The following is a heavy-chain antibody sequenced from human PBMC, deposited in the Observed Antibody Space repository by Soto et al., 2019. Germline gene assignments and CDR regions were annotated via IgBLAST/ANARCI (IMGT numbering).Heavy chain of an antibody. J-gene: IGHJ3*02. CDR1: GYTFTSYG. V-gene: IGHV1-18*01. Sequence: GASVKVSCKASGYTFTSYGISWVRQAPGQGLEWMGWISAYNGNTNYAQKLQGRVTMTTDTSTSTAYMELRSLRSDDTAMYYCARRYYDYIWGSYRPDAFDIWGQGTMVTVSS. CDR3: ARRYYDYIWGSYRPDAFDI. D-gene: IGHD3-16*02. CDR2: ISAYNGNT.